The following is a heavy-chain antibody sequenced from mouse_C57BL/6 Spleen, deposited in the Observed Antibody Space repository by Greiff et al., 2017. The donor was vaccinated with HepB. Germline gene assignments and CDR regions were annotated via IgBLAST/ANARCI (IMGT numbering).Heavy chain of an antibody. CDR1: GFTFSDYG. D-gene: IGHD4-1*01. V-gene: IGHV5-17*01. Sequence: EVKLVESGGGLVKPGGSLKLSCAASGFTFSDYGMHWVRQAPEKGLEWVAYISSGSSTIYYADTVKGRFTISRDNAKNTLFLQMTSLRSEDTAMYYCARRLTGKDYAMDYWGQGTSVTVSS. J-gene: IGHJ4*01. CDR2: ISSGSSTI. CDR3: ARRLTGKDYAMDY.